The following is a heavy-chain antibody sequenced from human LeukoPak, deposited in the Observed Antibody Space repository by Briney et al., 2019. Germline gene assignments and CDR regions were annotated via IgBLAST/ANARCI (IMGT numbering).Heavy chain of an antibody. Sequence: GGSLRLSCAASGFTFSSYSMNWVRQAPGKGLEWVSSISSSSSYIYYADSVKGRFAISRDNAKNSLYLQMNSLRAEDTAVYYCARDCGGDCPPEDCYGMDVWGQGTTVTVSS. CDR2: ISSSSSYI. V-gene: IGHV3-21*01. J-gene: IGHJ6*02. CDR3: ARDCGGDCPPEDCYGMDV. CDR1: GFTFSSYS. D-gene: IGHD2-21*02.